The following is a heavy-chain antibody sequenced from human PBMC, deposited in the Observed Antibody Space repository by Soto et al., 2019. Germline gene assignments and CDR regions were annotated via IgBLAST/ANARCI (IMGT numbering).Heavy chain of an antibody. CDR3: AKDWYGPAGATDIDY. CDR1: GFTFSSYG. V-gene: IGHV3-30*18. Sequence: GGSLSLSCAASGFTFSSYGMHWVRQAPGKGLEWVAVISYDGSNKYYADSVKGRFTISRDNSKNTLYLQMNSLRAEDTAVYYCAKDWYGPAGATDIDYWGQGTLVTVSS. CDR2: ISYDGSNK. J-gene: IGHJ4*02. D-gene: IGHD1-26*01.